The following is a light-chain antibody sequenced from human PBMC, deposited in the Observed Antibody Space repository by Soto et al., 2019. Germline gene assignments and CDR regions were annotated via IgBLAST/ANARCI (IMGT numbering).Light chain of an antibody. Sequence: GKRVSLGGRASPSVISSYLAWYQQKPGQAPRLLIYGAASRATGFPDRCSGRSSGCDLAITTSRLSPSSYAVYYCKQLRIPLPITFGQGTRLEIK. V-gene: IGKV3-20*01. J-gene: IGKJ5*01. CDR1: PSVISSY. CDR2: GAA. CDR3: KQLRIPLPIT.